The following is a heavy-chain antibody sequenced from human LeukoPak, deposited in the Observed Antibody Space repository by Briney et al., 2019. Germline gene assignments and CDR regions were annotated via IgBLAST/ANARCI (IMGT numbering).Heavy chain of an antibody. Sequence: SETLSLTCTVSGDSISSSSYYWGWIRQPPGKGLEWIGSISYSGGSYYTPSLRSRVTISVDTSKNQFSLKLSSVTAADTAVYYCARDVPTGYHDYWGQGTLVTVSS. V-gene: IGHV4-39*07. D-gene: IGHD3-9*01. CDR1: GDSISSSSYY. CDR3: ARDVPTGYHDY. CDR2: ISYSGGS. J-gene: IGHJ4*02.